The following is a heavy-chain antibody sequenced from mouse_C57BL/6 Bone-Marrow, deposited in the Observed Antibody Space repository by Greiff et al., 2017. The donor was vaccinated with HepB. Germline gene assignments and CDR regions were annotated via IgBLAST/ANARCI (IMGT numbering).Heavy chain of an antibody. CDR3: ARVVNSSGYDY. J-gene: IGHJ2*01. CDR2: ISYDGSN. D-gene: IGHD3-2*02. CDR1: GYSITSGYY. V-gene: IGHV3-6*01. Sequence: ESGPGLVKPSQSLSLTCSVTGYSITSGYYWNWIRQFPGNKLEWMGYISYDGSNNYNPSLKNRISITRDTSKNQFFLKLNSVTTEDTATYYCARVVNSSGYDYWGQGTTLTVSS.